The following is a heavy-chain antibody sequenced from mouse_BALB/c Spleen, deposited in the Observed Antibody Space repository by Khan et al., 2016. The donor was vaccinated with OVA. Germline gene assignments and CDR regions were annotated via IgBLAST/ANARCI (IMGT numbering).Heavy chain of an antibody. CDR2: IYPGSDST. CDR1: GYTFTDYV. Sequence: QVQLKQSGPELVKPGASVKMSCKASGYTFTDYVMNWVKQRTGQGLEWLGQIYPGSDSTYYNEKFKGKATLTADRSSSTAYMQLSNLTSEDSAVYFCARAGWDVFAYWGQGTLVTVSA. D-gene: IGHD4-1*01. CDR3: ARAGWDVFAY. V-gene: IGHV1-77*01. J-gene: IGHJ3*01.